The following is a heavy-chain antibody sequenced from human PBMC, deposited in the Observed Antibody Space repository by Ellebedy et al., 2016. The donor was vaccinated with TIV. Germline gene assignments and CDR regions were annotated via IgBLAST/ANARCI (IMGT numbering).Heavy chain of an antibody. V-gene: IGHV3-15*01. CDR1: GFNFEQVW. CDR2: VKSKADGGTI. Sequence: PGGSLRLSCKASGFNFEQVWMNWVRQVPGKGLEWVGRVKSKADGGTIDHSAPVKDRFILSRDDSKDMFYLQMDSLKVEDTAIYYCTTLRSIWGQGTLVTVST. D-gene: IGHD4-17*01. CDR3: TTLRSI. J-gene: IGHJ3*02.